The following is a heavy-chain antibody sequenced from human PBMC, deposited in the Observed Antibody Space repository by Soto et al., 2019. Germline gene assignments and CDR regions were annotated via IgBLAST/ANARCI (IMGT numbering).Heavy chain of an antibody. CDR3: ARVGSPTVPWLSQENYFDY. Sequence: SETLSLTCTVSGGSISSYYWSWIRQPPGKGLEWIGYIYYSGSTNYNPSLKSRVTISVDTSKNQFSLKLSSVTAADTAVYYCARVGSPTVPWLSQENYFDYWGQGTLVTVSS. D-gene: IGHD4-17*01. CDR1: GGSISSYY. J-gene: IGHJ4*02. CDR2: IYYSGST. V-gene: IGHV4-59*01.